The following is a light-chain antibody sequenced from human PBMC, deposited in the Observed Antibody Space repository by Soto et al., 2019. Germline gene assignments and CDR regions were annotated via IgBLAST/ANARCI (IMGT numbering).Light chain of an antibody. CDR1: QSISSW. V-gene: IGKV1-5*01. CDR2: DAS. J-gene: IGKJ4*01. CDR3: QPYNSYPLT. Sequence: DIQMTHSPSTLSASVGDRVTITCRASQSISSWLAWYQQKPGKAPKLMIYDASSLESGVPSRFSGSGSGTEFTLTISSLQPDDFATYYCQPYNSYPLTFCGGTKVESK.